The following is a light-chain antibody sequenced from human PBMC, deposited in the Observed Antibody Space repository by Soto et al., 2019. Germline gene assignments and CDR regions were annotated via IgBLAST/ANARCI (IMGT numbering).Light chain of an antibody. Sequence: QLVLTQPPSASGSPGQSVTISCSGTSNDIGDYDYVSWYQQHPGKAPKLIIYEVTKRPSGVPDRFSGSKSGNSASLTVSGLQSDDEADYFCSSYARRNTLLFGGGTKVTVL. V-gene: IGLV2-8*01. CDR1: SNDIGDYDY. CDR3: SSYARRNTLL. J-gene: IGLJ3*02. CDR2: EVT.